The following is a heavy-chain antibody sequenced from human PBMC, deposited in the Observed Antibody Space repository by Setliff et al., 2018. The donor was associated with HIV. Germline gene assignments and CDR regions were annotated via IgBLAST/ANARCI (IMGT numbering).Heavy chain of an antibody. D-gene: IGHD1-26*01. CDR3: ARHGPGGSRGAEAFDI. CDR1: GVSIDKNY. J-gene: IGHJ3*02. V-gene: IGHV4-4*07. CDR2: VYMSGKI. Sequence: SETLSLTCTVSGVSIDKNYWSWVRRPPGKGLEWIGRVYMSGKINYSPSLKSRVTMSADTSKNQVSLKLNSVTAADTAVYYCARHGPGGSRGAEAFDIWGQGTMVTVSS.